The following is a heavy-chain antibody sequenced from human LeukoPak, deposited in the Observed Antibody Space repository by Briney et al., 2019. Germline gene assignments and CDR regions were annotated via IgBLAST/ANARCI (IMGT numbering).Heavy chain of an antibody. Sequence: PGGSLRLSCAASGFTFSNYEMNWVRQTPGRGLEWVSSISPSGRSISYADSVKGRFTISRDNAKNSLYLQMSSLRAEDTAVYYCASFRTGYSYYFDYWGQGILVTVSS. CDR2: ISPSGRSI. D-gene: IGHD3/OR15-3a*01. CDR3: ASFRTGYSYYFDY. V-gene: IGHV3-21*01. CDR1: GFTFSNYE. J-gene: IGHJ4*02.